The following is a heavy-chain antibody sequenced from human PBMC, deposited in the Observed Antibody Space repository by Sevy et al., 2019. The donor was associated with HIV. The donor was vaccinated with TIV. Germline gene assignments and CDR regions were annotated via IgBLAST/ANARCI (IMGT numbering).Heavy chain of an antibody. CDR1: GFSFDSYG. V-gene: IGHV3-23*01. D-gene: IGHD3-22*01. Sequence: GGSLRLSCAVSGFSFDSYGMTWVRQAPGKGLEWVSGISGSGTRTYYADSVKGRFSISRDNSKNRLYLQMNSLRSEDRAIYYWTKGGGGHYEPDEIGYYFYYYNMDVWGKGTTVTVSS. J-gene: IGHJ6*03. CDR3: TKGGGGHYEPDEIGYYFYYYNMDV. CDR2: ISGSGTRT.